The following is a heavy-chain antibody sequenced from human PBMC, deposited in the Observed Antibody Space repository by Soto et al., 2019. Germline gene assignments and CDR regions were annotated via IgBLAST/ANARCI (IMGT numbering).Heavy chain of an antibody. CDR2: ICYSGST. CDR3: GREDRAMGTYYIDY. CDR1: GGSISDYY. Sequence: PSESLSLTCAVSGGSISDYYWSWIRQPPGKGLEWVGYICYSGSTNYNPSLMSRLTISVDTSTNQFSLKLRTVTAADTAVYYWGREDRAMGTYYIDYWGQGTLVTVSS. V-gene: IGHV4-59*01. D-gene: IGHD5-18*01. J-gene: IGHJ4*02.